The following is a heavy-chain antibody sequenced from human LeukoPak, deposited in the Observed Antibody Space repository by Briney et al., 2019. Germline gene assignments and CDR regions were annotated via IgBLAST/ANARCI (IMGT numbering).Heavy chain of an antibody. CDR3: ARGGNGYEPFDY. Sequence: GSLGLSCAASGFPFSGYWMHWGRPAPGEGLVWVSRINGDGSSTRYADSVKGRFTISRDNAKNTLYLQMNSLRAEDTAVYYCARGGNGYEPFDYWGQGTLVTVSS. CDR1: GFPFSGYW. D-gene: IGHD5-12*01. V-gene: IGHV3-74*01. J-gene: IGHJ4*02. CDR2: INGDGSST.